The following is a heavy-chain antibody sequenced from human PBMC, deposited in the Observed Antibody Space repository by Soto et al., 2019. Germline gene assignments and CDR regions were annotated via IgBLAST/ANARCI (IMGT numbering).Heavy chain of an antibody. D-gene: IGHD3-10*01. CDR3: ARGRGSGSSFYYYGMDV. V-gene: IGHV4-59*01. Sequence: PSETLSLTCTVSGGSISSYYWSWIPQPPGKGLEWIGYIYYSGSTNYNPSLKSRVTISVDTSKNQFSLKLSSVTAADTAVYYCARGRGSGSSFYYYGMDVWGQGTTVTVSS. J-gene: IGHJ6*02. CDR2: IYYSGST. CDR1: GGSISSYY.